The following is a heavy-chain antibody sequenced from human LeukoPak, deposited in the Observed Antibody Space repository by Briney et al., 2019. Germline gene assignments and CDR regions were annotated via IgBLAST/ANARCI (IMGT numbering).Heavy chain of an antibody. CDR1: GFTFNNYN. CDR2: ISSISSSYI. CDR3: AKGSGYEHSYYYYYMDV. Sequence: GGSLRLSCAASGFTFNNYNMNWVRQAPGKGLEWVSSISSISSSYIYYADSVKGRFTISRDNARNSLYLQMNSLRAEDTAVYYCAKGSGYEHSYYYYYMDVWGKGTTVTISS. J-gene: IGHJ6*03. V-gene: IGHV3-21*01. D-gene: IGHD5-12*01.